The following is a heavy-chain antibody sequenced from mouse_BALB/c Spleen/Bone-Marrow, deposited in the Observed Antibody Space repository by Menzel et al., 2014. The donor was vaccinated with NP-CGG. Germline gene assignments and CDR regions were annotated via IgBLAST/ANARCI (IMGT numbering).Heavy chain of an antibody. Sequence: VQLQQSGAELVRPGTSVKVSCKASGYAFTKYLIEWVKQRPGQGLEWIGVINPGSGGNNYNEKFKGKATLTADKSSGTAYMQLSSLTSDDSAVYFCARSIYDGYSEAMDYWGQGTSVTVSS. CDR1: GYAFTKYL. J-gene: IGHJ4*01. D-gene: IGHD2-3*01. CDR2: INPGSGGN. V-gene: IGHV1-54*03. CDR3: ARSIYDGYSEAMDY.